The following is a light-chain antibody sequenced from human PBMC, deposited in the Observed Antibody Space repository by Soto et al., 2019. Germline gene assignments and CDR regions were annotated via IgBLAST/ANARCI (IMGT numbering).Light chain of an antibody. Sequence: EIVMTQSPATLSVSPGERATLSCRASQNISSNLAWYQQKPGQAPRVLIDGASTRATGIPARFSGSGSGTEFTLTLSSLQYEDFAVYYCQQYNNWLWTFGQGTKVEIK. CDR3: QQYNNWLWT. CDR2: GAS. CDR1: QNISSN. V-gene: IGKV3-15*01. J-gene: IGKJ1*01.